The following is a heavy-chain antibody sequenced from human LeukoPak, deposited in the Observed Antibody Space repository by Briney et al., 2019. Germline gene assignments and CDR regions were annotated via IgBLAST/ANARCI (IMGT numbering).Heavy chain of an antibody. D-gene: IGHD1-1*01. CDR1: GYTFTGYY. V-gene: IGHV1-2*02. J-gene: IGHJ6*02. CDR2: INPHNGDA. Sequence: AASVKVSFKASGYTFTGYYMHWVRQAPGQGREWMGWINPHNGDAYYVQKLQGRVAMTGDTSTSTAHMELSRLRSDDTAVYYCARDRIAGTRGDYGMDVWGQGTTVTVSS. CDR3: ARDRIAGTRGDYGMDV.